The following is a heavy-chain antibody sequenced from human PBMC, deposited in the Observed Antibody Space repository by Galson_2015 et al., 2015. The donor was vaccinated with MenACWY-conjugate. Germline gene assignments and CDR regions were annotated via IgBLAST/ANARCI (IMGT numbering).Heavy chain of an antibody. CDR3: AKDLVKNYEMLTGYYND. V-gene: IGHV3-23*01. CDR1: GFTFTGYE. Sequence: SLRLSCAASGFTFTGYEFNWVRQAPGKGLEWVSTISDSGRSTYYADSVKGRFTISRDNSKNTVSLQMNSLRAEDTAAYYCAKDLVKNYEMLTGYYNDWGQGTLVTVSS. CDR2: ISDSGRST. J-gene: IGHJ4*02. D-gene: IGHD3-9*01.